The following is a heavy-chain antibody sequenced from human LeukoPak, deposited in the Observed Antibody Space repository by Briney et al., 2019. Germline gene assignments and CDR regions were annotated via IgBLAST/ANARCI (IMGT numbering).Heavy chain of an antibody. V-gene: IGHV1-2*02. CDR3: ARRQQLVYYYYYMDV. CDR2: INPNSGGT. CDR1: GGTFSSYA. D-gene: IGHD6-6*01. J-gene: IGHJ6*03. Sequence: GSSVKVSCKASGGTFSSYAISWVRQAPGQGLEWMGWINPNSGGTNYAQKFQGRVTMTRDTSISTAYMELSRLRSDDTAVYYCARRQQLVYYYYYMDVWGKGTTVTVSS.